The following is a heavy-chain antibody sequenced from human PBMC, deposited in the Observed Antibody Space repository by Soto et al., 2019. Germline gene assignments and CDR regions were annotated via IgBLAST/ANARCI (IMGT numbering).Heavy chain of an antibody. D-gene: IGHD6-19*01. J-gene: IGHJ4*02. CDR1: GFTFSSYG. V-gene: IGHV3-30*18. Sequence: QVQLVESGGGVVQPGRSLRLSCAASGFTFSSYGMHWVRQAPGKGLEWVAVISYDGSNKYYADSVKGRFTISRDNSKNTLYLQMNSLRAEDTAVYYCAKQSQYRSGWDYYFDYWGQGTLVTVSS. CDR3: AKQSQYRSGWDYYFDY. CDR2: ISYDGSNK.